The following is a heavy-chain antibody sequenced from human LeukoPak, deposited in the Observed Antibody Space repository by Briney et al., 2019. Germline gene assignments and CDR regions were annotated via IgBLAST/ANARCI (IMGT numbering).Heavy chain of an antibody. D-gene: IGHD1-1*01. CDR1: GGSGGSISSSNY. CDR2: IYHSGST. CDR3: AREKRLERRLFDY. Sequence: PSETLSLTCAVSGGSGGSISSSNYWRWVRQPPGKGLEWIGEIYHSGSTNYNPSLKSRVTISVDTSKNQFSLKLSSVTAADTAVYYCAREKRLERRLFDYWGQGTLVTVSS. J-gene: IGHJ4*02. V-gene: IGHV4-4*02.